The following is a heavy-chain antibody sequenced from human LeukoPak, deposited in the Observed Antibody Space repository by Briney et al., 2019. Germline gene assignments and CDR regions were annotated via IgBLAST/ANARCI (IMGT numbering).Heavy chain of an antibody. D-gene: IGHD2-15*01. CDR3: AKEDCSGGRCYSLHY. CDR2: INWNGGST. V-gene: IGHV3-20*04. Sequence: GGSLRLSCAASGFTFDDYGMTWVRQTPGKGLEWVSTINWNGGSTAYADSVKGRFTVSRDNAKNSLYLQMNSLRAEDAAVYYCAKEDCSGGRCYSLHYWGQGTLVTVSS. CDR1: GFTFDDYG. J-gene: IGHJ4*02.